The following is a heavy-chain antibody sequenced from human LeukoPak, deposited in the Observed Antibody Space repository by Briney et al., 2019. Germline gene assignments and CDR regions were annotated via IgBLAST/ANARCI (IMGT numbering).Heavy chain of an antibody. Sequence: SETLSLTCTVSDGSISSGSYYWAWIRQPPGKGLEYIGNVCYSGSTYYNPSLKSRVSISVDTSKNQFSLKLSSVTVADTAFYYCARRERMSGHFPYWGQGTLVTVSS. CDR3: ARRERMSGHFPY. J-gene: IGHJ4*02. D-gene: IGHD1-26*01. CDR2: VCYSGST. CDR1: DGSISSGSYY. V-gene: IGHV4-39*07.